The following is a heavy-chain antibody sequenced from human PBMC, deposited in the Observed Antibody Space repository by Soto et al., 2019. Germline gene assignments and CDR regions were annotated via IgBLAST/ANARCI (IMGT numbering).Heavy chain of an antibody. CDR1: GFTFSSYG. CDR3: ARDPRVYYDIVTGYSNMDV. J-gene: IGHJ6*03. CDR2: IWYDGSNK. D-gene: IGHD3-9*01. V-gene: IGHV3-33*01. Sequence: QVQLVESGGGVVQPGRSLRLSCAASGFTFSSYGMHWVRQAPGKGLEWVAVIWYDGSNKYYAYSVKGRFTISRDNSKNTLYLQMNSLRSENTAVYYCARDPRVYYDIVTGYSNMDVWGKGTTVPVSS.